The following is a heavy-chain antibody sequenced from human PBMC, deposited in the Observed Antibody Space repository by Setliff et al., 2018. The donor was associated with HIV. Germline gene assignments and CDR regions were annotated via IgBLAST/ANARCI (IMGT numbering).Heavy chain of an antibody. Sequence: PSETLSLTCTVSSGSIRSSSYYWGWIRQPPGKGLEWIGSIYYSWSTYYNPSLKSRVTISVETSKNQFSLKLSSVTAADTAVYYCATYNWNFIVGYWGQGTLVTVSS. J-gene: IGHJ4*02. CDR1: SGSIRSSSYY. CDR3: ATYNWNFIVGY. V-gene: IGHV4-39*07. D-gene: IGHD1-7*01. CDR2: IYYSWST.